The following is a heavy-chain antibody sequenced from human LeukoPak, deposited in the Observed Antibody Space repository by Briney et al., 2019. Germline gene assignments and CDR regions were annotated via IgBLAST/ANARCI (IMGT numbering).Heavy chain of an antibody. CDR2: IRTDGRTT. D-gene: IGHD4-17*01. Sequence: GGSLRLSCAASGFTFSNYWMHWVRQAPGKGLVWVSRIRTDGRTTSHADSVEGRFTIYRDNAKNKVSLQMNSLRDEDTAVYYCVRDRTTVTVFDYWGQGTLVTVSS. V-gene: IGHV3-74*01. J-gene: IGHJ4*02. CDR3: VRDRTTVTVFDY. CDR1: GFTFSNYW.